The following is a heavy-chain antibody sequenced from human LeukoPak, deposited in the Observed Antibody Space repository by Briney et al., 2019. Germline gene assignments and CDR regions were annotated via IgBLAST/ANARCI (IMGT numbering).Heavy chain of an antibody. CDR2: ISYDGSNK. Sequence: GGSLRLSCAASGFTFSSYAMHWVRPAPGKGLEWVAVISYDGSNKYYADSVKGRFTISRDNSKNTLYLQMNSLRAEDTAVFYCARGGEYSSSPDAFDIWGQGTMVTVSS. V-gene: IGHV3-30-3*01. J-gene: IGHJ3*02. CDR1: GFTFSSYA. D-gene: IGHD6-6*01. CDR3: ARGGEYSSSPDAFDI.